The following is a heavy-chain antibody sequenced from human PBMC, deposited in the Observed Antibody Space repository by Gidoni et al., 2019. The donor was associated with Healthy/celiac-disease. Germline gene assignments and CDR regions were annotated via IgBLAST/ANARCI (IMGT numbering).Heavy chain of an antibody. Sequence: QVPLQESCPGLVQPSETLSLTCTVSGGSISSYYCSWIRQPAGKGLEWIGRTYTSGSTNYTPPLKSRVTMSVDTSKNQFSLKLSSVTAADTAVYYCAREHYDFWSGYSIRSRDGYNYWYFDLWGRGTLVTVSS. J-gene: IGHJ2*01. CDR3: AREHYDFWSGYSIRSRDGYNYWYFDL. D-gene: IGHD3-3*01. CDR1: GGSISSYY. V-gene: IGHV4-4*07. CDR2: TYTSGST.